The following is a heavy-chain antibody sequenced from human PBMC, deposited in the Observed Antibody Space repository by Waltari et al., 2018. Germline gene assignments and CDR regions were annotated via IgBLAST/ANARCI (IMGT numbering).Heavy chain of an antibody. CDR1: GGSISSGDYY. J-gene: IGHJ6*03. CDR3: ARDTYNWTDYYYYMDV. Sequence: QVQLQESGPGLVKPSQTLSLTCTVSGGSISSGDYYWSWIRQPPGKGLEWIGYIYYRGSSYSNPSLKSRVTISVDTSKNQFSLKLSSVTAADTAVYYCARDTYNWTDYYYYMDVWGKGTTVTVSS. CDR2: IYYRGSS. V-gene: IGHV4-30-4*08. D-gene: IGHD1-20*01.